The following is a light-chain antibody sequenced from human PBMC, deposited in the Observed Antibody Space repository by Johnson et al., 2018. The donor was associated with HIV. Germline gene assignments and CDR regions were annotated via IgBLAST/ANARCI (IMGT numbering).Light chain of an antibody. Sequence: QSVLTQPPSVSAAPGQKVTISCSGSSSNIGKNYVSWYQQLPGTAPKLLIFDNHKRPSGIPDRFSGSKSGTSATLGITGLQTGDEADYYCGTWDSSLSAYVFGTGTKFTVL. V-gene: IGLV1-51*01. CDR2: DNH. CDR1: SSNIGKNY. J-gene: IGLJ1*01. CDR3: GTWDSSLSAYV.